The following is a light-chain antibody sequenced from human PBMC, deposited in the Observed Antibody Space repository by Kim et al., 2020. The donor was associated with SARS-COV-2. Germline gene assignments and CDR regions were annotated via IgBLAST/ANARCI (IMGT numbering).Light chain of an antibody. Sequence: PGERATPSCRASQSVSSNYLAWYQQKPGQAPRLLIYGASSRATGIPDRFSGSGSGTDFTLTISRLEPEDFAVYYCQQYRSSPPWTFGQGTKVDIK. V-gene: IGKV3-20*01. CDR2: GAS. CDR1: QSVSSNY. CDR3: QQYRSSPPWT. J-gene: IGKJ1*01.